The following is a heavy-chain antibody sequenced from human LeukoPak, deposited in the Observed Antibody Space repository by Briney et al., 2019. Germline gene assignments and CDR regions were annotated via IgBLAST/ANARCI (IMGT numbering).Heavy chain of an antibody. Sequence: GGSLRLSCAASGFTFSSYGMHWVRQAPGKGVEGGAVISYDGSNKYYADSVKGRFTISRDNSKNTLYLQMNSLRAEDTAVYYCAKDRGFWSGYGVFDYWGQGTLVTVSS. CDR1: GFTFSSYG. D-gene: IGHD3-3*01. CDR3: AKDRGFWSGYGVFDY. J-gene: IGHJ4*02. V-gene: IGHV3-30*18. CDR2: ISYDGSNK.